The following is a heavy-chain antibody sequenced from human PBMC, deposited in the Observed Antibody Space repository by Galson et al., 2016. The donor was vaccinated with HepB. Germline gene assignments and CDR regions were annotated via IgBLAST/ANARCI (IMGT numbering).Heavy chain of an antibody. V-gene: IGHV3-30*18. CDR1: GFTFSSYG. CDR2: ISYDGSNK. Sequence: LRLSCAASGFTFSSYGMHWVRQAPGKGLEWVAFISYDGSNKKYADSVKGRFTISRDNSKKTLYLQMNSLRAEDTAVYYCAKDGRIYCSSASCHDHFHYWGQGTLVTVS. J-gene: IGHJ4*02. D-gene: IGHD2-2*01. CDR3: AKDGRIYCSSASCHDHFHY.